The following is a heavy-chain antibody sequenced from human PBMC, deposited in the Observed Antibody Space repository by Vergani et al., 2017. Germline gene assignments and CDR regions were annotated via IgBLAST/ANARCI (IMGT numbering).Heavy chain of an antibody. CDR2: ISSSSSYI. Sequence: EVQLVESGGGLVKPGGSLRLSCAASGFTFSSYSMNWVRQAPGKGLEWVSSISSSSSYIYYADSVKGRFTISRDNAKNSLYLQMNSLRAEDTAVYYCARRSVVPAAHLDSWGQGTLVTVSS. J-gene: IGHJ5*01. CDR3: ARRSVVPAAHLDS. CDR1: GFTFSSYS. V-gene: IGHV3-21*01. D-gene: IGHD2-2*01.